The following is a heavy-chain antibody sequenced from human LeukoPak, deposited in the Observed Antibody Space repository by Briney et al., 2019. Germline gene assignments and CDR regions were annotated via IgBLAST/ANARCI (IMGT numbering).Heavy chain of an antibody. J-gene: IGHJ4*02. CDR2: IYTSGST. V-gene: IGHV4-4*07. CDR1: GGSISSYY. CDR3: ASNQRNYYGSGSYYNVFDY. Sequence: SETLSLTCTVSGGSISSYYWSWIRQPAGKGLEWIGRIYTSGSTNYNPSLKSRVTISVDTSKNQFSLKLSSVTAADTAVYYCASNQRNYYGSGSYYNVFDYWGQGTLVTVSS. D-gene: IGHD3-10*01.